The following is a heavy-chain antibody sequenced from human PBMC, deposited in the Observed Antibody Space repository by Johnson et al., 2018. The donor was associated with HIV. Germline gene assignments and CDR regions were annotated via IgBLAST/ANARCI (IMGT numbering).Heavy chain of an antibody. Sequence: VQLVESGGGVVQPGRSLRLSCAASGFTFSRYWMHWVRQAPGKGLVWVSRINSDGSSTNYADSVKGRFTISRDNAKNTLYLQMNSLRAEDTAVFYCARDAKVGYGDTFDIWGQGTMVTVSS. D-gene: IGHD5-12*01. CDR3: ARDAKVGYGDTFDI. CDR2: INSDGSST. V-gene: IGHV3-74*01. CDR1: GFTFSRYW. J-gene: IGHJ3*02.